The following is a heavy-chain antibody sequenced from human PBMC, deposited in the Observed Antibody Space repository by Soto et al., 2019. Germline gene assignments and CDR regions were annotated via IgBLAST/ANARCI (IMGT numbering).Heavy chain of an antibody. J-gene: IGHJ4*02. D-gene: IGHD3-10*01. Sequence: EVQLVESGGGLIQPGGSLRLSCEVSGFSVSGNYMSWVRQAPGKGLDWVSVIYSGGSRYYADSVRGRFTISRDESQNTLYLQMNNLRAEDTAVYYCARSMMVRGVLFDLWGRGYLVSVSS. CDR2: IYSGGSR. CDR1: GFSVSGNY. CDR3: ARSMMVRGVLFDL. V-gene: IGHV3-53*01.